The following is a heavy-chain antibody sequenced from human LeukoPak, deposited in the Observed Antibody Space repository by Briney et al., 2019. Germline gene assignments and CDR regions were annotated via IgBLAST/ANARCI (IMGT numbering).Heavy chain of an antibody. CDR3: AREPDA. Sequence: SETLSLTCTVSGDSISGSNYHWGWIRQPPGRGLEWLGTVHHTGRAFYNPSLRGRTTVSVDTSKNEFSLKLTSVTAADTAVYYCAREPDAWGQGILVIVSS. CDR2: VHHTGRA. J-gene: IGHJ5*02. CDR1: GDSISGSNYH. V-gene: IGHV4-39*07.